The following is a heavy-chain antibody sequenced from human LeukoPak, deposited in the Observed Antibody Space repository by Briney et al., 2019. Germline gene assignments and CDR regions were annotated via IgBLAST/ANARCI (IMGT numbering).Heavy chain of an antibody. Sequence: SVKVSCKASGGTFSSYAISWVRQAPGQGLEWMGGIIPIFGTANYAQKFQGRVTITADESTSTAYMELSSLRSEDTAVYYCARTGPTTVVTLGYYYYYGMDVWGQGTTVTVSS. D-gene: IGHD4-23*01. V-gene: IGHV1-69*13. J-gene: IGHJ6*02. CDR3: ARTGPTTVVTLGYYYYYGMDV. CDR1: GGTFSSYA. CDR2: IIPIFGTA.